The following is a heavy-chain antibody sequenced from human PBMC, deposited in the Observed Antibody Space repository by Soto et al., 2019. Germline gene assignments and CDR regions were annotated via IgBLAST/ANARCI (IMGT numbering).Heavy chain of an antibody. J-gene: IGHJ4*02. Sequence: ASVKVSCKASGYTFTGYYMHWVRQAPGQGLEWMGWINPNSGGTNYAQKFQGRVTMTRDTSISTAYMELSRLRSDDTAVYYCARDTQGITMVRGVIPYFDYWGQGTLVTVSS. CDR2: INPNSGGT. CDR1: GYTFTGYY. D-gene: IGHD3-10*01. V-gene: IGHV1-2*02. CDR3: ARDTQGITMVRGVIPYFDY.